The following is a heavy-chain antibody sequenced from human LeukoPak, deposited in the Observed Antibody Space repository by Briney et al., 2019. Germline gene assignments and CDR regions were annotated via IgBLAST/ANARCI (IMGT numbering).Heavy chain of an antibody. CDR1: GFTVSSNY. J-gene: IGHJ4*02. CDR3: AKGAGSDPEYYFDY. CDR2: ISWNSGSI. V-gene: IGHV3-9*03. Sequence: GGSLRLSCAASGFTVSSNYMSWVRQAPGKGLEWVSGISWNSGSIGYADSVKGRFTISRDNAKNSLYLQMNSLRAEDMALYYCAKGAGSDPEYYFDYWGQGTLVTVSS. D-gene: IGHD6-25*01.